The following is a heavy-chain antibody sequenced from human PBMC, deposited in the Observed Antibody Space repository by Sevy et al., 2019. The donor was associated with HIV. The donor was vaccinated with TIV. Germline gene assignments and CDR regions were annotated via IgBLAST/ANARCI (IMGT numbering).Heavy chain of an antibody. CDR3: TRQGPSDGMDV. Sequence: GESLKISCKGSGYSFTSYWIGWVRQMPGKGLEWMGIFCPGDSDISYSPSFQGQVTISADKSISTVYLQWRSLKASDTAMYYCTRQGPSDGMDVWGRGTTVTVSS. J-gene: IGHJ6*02. CDR1: GYSFTSYW. CDR2: FCPGDSDI. V-gene: IGHV5-51*01.